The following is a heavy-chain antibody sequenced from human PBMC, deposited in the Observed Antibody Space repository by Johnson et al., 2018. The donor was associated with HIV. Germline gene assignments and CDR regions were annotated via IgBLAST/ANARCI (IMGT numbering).Heavy chain of an antibody. CDR3: ARTDDGDWNDAYDAFDI. Sequence: VQLVESGGGLVQPGGSLRLSCAASGFTFSSYAMSWVRQAPGKGLEWVSAISGSGGSTYYADSVKGRFTISRDNSKNTLYLQMNSLRAEDTAVYYCARTDDGDWNDAYDAFDIWGQGTMVTVSS. CDR2: ISGSGGST. V-gene: IGHV3-23*04. J-gene: IGHJ3*02. CDR1: GFTFSSYA. D-gene: IGHD1-1*01.